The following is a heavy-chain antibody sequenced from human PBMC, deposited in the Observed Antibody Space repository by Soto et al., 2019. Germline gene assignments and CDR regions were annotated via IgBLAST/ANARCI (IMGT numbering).Heavy chain of an antibody. J-gene: IGHJ5*02. D-gene: IGHD3-22*01. Sequence: VGSLRLSCVSSEFTFSKYWMHCVRHSPGKWLVWVSRINMDGTKTAYADSVKGRFTVSRDNANNTLYLQMNSLGVEDTAVYYCARDYYYDSRSYSVNWSDPWGSGTVETVSP. V-gene: IGHV3-74*01. CDR1: EFTFSKYW. CDR3: ARDYYYDSRSYSVNWSDP. CDR2: INMDGTKT.